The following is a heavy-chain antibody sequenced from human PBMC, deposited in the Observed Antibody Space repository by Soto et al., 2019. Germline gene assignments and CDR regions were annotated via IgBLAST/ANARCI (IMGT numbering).Heavy chain of an antibody. CDR3: ARITMVRGVIITWDY. V-gene: IGHV1-18*01. CDR2: ISAYNGNT. CDR1: GYIFVNYG. Sequence: ASVKVSCKASGYIFVNYGISGVRQAPGQGLEWMGWISAYNGNTNYAQKLQGRVTMTTDTSTSTAYMELRSLRSDDTAVYYCARITMVRGVIITWDYWGQGTLVTVSS. J-gene: IGHJ4*02. D-gene: IGHD3-10*01.